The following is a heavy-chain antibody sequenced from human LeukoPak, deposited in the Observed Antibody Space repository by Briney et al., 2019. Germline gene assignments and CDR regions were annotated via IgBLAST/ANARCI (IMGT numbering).Heavy chain of an antibody. V-gene: IGHV4-4*02. CDR2: IYHSGST. CDR1: GGSISSSNG. CDR3: ARRGSSGWYNWFDP. J-gene: IGHJ5*02. D-gene: IGHD3-22*01. Sequence: PSETLSLTCAVSGGSISSSNGWSWVRQPPGKGLEWIGEIYHSGSTNYNPSLKSRVTISVDKSKNQFSLKLSSVTAADTAVYYCARRGSSGWYNWFDPWGQGTLVTVSS.